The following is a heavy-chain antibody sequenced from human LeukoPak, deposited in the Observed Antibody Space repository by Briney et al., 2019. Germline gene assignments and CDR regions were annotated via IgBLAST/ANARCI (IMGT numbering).Heavy chain of an antibody. CDR1: CGSISSWF. D-gene: IGHD4-23*01. J-gene: IGHJ5*02. CDR2: IYSSASN. CDR3: AGDAYGGNPWGGWFDP. Sequence: SAILFLSWTVSCGSISSWFGRWSRLPPGKGEGLVGNIYSSASNSYNPSLQRRVSVSIDTANDHFYLSLRSVSATDTGVYYCAGDAYGGNPWGGWFDPWGQGTLVTVSS. V-gene: IGHV4-59*01.